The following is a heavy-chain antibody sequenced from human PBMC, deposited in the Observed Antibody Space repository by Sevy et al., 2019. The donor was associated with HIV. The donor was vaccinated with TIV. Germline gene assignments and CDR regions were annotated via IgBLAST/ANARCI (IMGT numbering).Heavy chain of an antibody. CDR2: ISSSSRTI. D-gene: IGHD2-15*01. CDR3: ASRGYCNGGSCYSGPNDY. Sequence: GGSLRLSCAASGFTFSSYSMNWVRQAPGKGLEWVSYISSSSRTIYYADSVKGRFTISRDNAKNSLYLQMNSLRDEDTAVYYCASRGYCNGGSCYSGPNDYWGQGTLFTVSS. V-gene: IGHV3-48*02. J-gene: IGHJ4*02. CDR1: GFTFSSYS.